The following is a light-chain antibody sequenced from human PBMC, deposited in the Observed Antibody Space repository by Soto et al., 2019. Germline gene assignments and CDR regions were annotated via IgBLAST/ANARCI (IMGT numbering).Light chain of an antibody. CDR3: QQYSTYPLT. J-gene: IGKJ3*01. CDR1: QGISSY. Sequence: DLQMTQSPSSVSASVGDRVTITCRASQGISSYLAWFQQKPGKAPKSLIYGASDLQSAVPSRFSGSGSGTDFSLTISSLQPEDSATYYCQQYSTYPLTFGPGTKVEIK. V-gene: IGKV1-16*01. CDR2: GAS.